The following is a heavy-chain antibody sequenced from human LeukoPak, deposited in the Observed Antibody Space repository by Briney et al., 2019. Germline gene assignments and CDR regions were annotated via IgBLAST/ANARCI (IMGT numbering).Heavy chain of an antibody. V-gene: IGHV3-15*01. J-gene: IGHJ6*02. Sequence: GGSLRLSCAASGFTFSNAWMGWVRQAPGKGLEWIGRIKSKTDGGTTDYAAPVKGRFTISRDDSKNTLYLQMNSLKTEDTAVYYCTTMHHSSGWSRNYYYYGMDVWGQGTTVTVSS. CDR2: IKSKTDGGTT. CDR1: GFTFSNAW. D-gene: IGHD6-19*01. CDR3: TTMHHSSGWSRNYYYYGMDV.